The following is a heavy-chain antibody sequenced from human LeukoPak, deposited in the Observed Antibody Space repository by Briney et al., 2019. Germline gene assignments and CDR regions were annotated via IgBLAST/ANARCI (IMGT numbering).Heavy chain of an antibody. CDR2: IWYDGSNE. CDR3: ARETSITVDGTNRDAFDI. CDR1: EFTFSNYG. J-gene: IGHJ3*02. V-gene: IGHV3-33*01. D-gene: IGHD6-19*01. Sequence: GGSQRLSCAASEFTFSNYGMHWVRQAPGKGLEWVAVIWYDGSNEDYVDSVKGRFTVSRDNSKNTLYLQMNSLRAEDTAVYYCARETSITVDGTNRDAFDIWGQGTWVTVSS.